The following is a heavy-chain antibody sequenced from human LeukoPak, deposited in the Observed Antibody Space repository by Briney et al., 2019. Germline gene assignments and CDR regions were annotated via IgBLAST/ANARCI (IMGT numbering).Heavy chain of an antibody. CDR1: GFTFSDYY. V-gene: IGHV3-11*01. D-gene: IGHD6-19*01. CDR2: ISSSGSTI. Sequence: PGGSLRLSCAASGFTFSDYYMSWIRQAPGKGLEWVSYISSSGSTIYYADSVKGRFTISRDNAKNSLYLQMNSLRAEDTAVYYCAKDSRSSGWYGLFDYWGQGTPVTVSS. CDR3: AKDSRSSGWYGLFDY. J-gene: IGHJ4*02.